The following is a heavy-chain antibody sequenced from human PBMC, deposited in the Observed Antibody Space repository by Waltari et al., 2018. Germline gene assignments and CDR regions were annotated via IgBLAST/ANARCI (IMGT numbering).Heavy chain of an antibody. V-gene: IGHV4-59*08. CDR3: ARGMSSVWYGPFDY. Sequence: QVQLQESGPGLVKPSETLSLTCTVSGGSINIYYWSWIRQPPGKGLAWIGYVYYTGNTIYNPSLESRVTWSADTSKNQVSLRLRSVTAADTAVYYCARGMSSVWYGPFDYWGQGTLVTVSS. D-gene: IGHD6-19*01. CDR2: VYYTGNT. J-gene: IGHJ4*02. CDR1: GGSINIYY.